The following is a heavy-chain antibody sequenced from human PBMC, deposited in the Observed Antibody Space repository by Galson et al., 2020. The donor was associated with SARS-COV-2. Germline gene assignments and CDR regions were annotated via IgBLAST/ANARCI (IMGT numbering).Heavy chain of an antibody. CDR2: ISSSGTNI. J-gene: IGHJ3*02. CDR1: GFTFSDYE. V-gene: IGHV3-48*03. D-gene: IGHD6-13*01. CDR3: ASPYLAAASFFGAFDI. Sequence: GESLKISCAGSGFTFSDYEMNWVRHGPGKGLEWVSYISSSGTNIYYADSVKGRFTISRDNAKNSLYLQMTSLRAEDTAVYYCASPYLAAASFFGAFDIWGPGKMVTVSS.